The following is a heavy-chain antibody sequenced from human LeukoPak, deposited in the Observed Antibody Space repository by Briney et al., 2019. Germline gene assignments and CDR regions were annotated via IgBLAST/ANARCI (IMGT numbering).Heavy chain of an antibody. Sequence: ASVKVSCKASGYTFTSYYMHWVRQAPGQGLEWMGWISAYNGNTSYAQKLQGRVTMTTDTSTSTAYMELRSLRSDDTAVYYCARNGRYCSSTSCYEIDYWGQGTLVTVSS. CDR3: ARNGRYCSSTSCYEIDY. V-gene: IGHV1-18*04. CDR2: ISAYNGNT. D-gene: IGHD2-2*01. J-gene: IGHJ4*02. CDR1: GYTFTSYY.